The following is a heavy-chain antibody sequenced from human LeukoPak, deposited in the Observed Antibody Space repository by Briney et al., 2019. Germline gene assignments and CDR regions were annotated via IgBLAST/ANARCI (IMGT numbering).Heavy chain of an antibody. J-gene: IGHJ4*02. CDR1: GFTFSSYS. CDR2: ISSSSSYI. V-gene: IGHV3-21*01. Sequence: GGSLRLSCAASGFTFSSYSMNWVRQAPGKGLEWVSSISSSSSYIYYADSVKGRFTISRDNAKNSLYLQMNSLRAEDTAVYYCARESYDILTGYYGSAPIDYWGQGTLVTVSS. CDR3: ARESYDILTGYYGSAPIDY. D-gene: IGHD3-9*01.